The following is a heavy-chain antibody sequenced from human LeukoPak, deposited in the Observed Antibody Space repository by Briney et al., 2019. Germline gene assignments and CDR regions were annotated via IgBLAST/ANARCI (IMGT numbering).Heavy chain of an antibody. D-gene: IGHD2-21*01. J-gene: IGHJ2*01. V-gene: IGHV4-59*01. CDR1: GGSISSYY. CDR2: IYYSGST. Sequence: SETLSLTCTVSGGSISSYYWSWIRQPPGKGLEWIGHIYYSGSTNYNPSLKSRVAISVDTSKNQFSLKLSSVTAADTAVYYCTAYCGGDCYPENWYFDLWGRGTLVTVSS. CDR3: TAYCGGDCYPENWYFDL.